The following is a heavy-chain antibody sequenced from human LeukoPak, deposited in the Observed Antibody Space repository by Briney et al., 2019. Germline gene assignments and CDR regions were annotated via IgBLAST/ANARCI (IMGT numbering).Heavy chain of an antibody. Sequence: PSETLSLTCTVSGGSISSGDYYWSWIRQPPGKGLEWIGYIYYSGSTYYNPSLKSRVTISVDTSKNQFSLKLSSVTAADTAVYYCARVREVWYSSSWHDAFDIWGQGTMVTVSS. CDR2: IYYSGST. J-gene: IGHJ3*02. V-gene: IGHV4-30-4*01. CDR1: GGSISSGDYY. D-gene: IGHD6-13*01. CDR3: ARVREVWYSSSWHDAFDI.